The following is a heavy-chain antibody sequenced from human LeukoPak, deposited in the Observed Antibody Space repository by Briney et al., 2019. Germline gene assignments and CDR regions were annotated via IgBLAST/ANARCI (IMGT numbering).Heavy chain of an antibody. D-gene: IGHD3-22*01. J-gene: IGHJ4*02. CDR3: ARGSYRSGLHFDY. Sequence: ASVKVSCKASGYTLTGYYMHWVRQAPGQGLEWMGWINPNSGGTNYAQKFQGWVTMTRDTPISTAYMELSRLRSDDTAVYYCARGSYRSGLHFDYWGQGTLVTVSS. V-gene: IGHV1-2*04. CDR1: GYTLTGYY. CDR2: INPNSGGT.